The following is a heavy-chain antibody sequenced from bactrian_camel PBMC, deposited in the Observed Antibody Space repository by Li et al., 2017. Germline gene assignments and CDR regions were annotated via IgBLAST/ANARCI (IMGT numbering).Heavy chain of an antibody. CDR2: INSGGEST. V-gene: IGHV3S31*01. CDR3: AVEGGYGLSYCQSADYRY. CDR1: GFTFSTVT. Sequence: VQLVESGGGLVQPGGSLRLSCAASGFTFSTVTMSWVRQAPGKGLGWVSGINSGGESTYHADSVKGRFTISRDIANNTLYLQMNSLKPEDTAMYYCAVEGGYGLSYCQSADYRYWGQG. D-gene: IGHD5*01. J-gene: IGHJ4*01.